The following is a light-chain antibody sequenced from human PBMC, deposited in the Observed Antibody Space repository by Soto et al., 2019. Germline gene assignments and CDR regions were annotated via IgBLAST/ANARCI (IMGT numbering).Light chain of an antibody. Sequence: DIQMTQSPSSLSASVGDRVTITCRASQSISSYLNWYQQKPGKAPKLLIYAASSLQSGVPSRFSGSGSGTDFTLTISSLRPEDFATYYCQHSYSTPWTFGQGNKV. J-gene: IGKJ1*01. V-gene: IGKV1-39*01. CDR3: QHSYSTPWT. CDR1: QSISSY. CDR2: AAS.